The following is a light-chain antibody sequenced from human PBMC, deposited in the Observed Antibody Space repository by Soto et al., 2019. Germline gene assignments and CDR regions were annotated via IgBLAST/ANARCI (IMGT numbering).Light chain of an antibody. CDR2: DAS. CDR3: QQYASYPWT. CDR1: QDISSL. J-gene: IGKJ1*01. V-gene: IGKV1-13*02. Sequence: AIQLTQSPSSLSASVGDRVTITCRASQDISSLFAWYQQRPGNPPKLLIYDASSLESGVPSRFRGSGSGTEFSLTITSLQPGDSATFYCQQYASYPWTFGRGTKVDIK.